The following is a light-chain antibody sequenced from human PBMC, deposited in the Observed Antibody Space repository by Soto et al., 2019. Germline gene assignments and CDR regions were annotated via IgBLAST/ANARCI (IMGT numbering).Light chain of an antibody. Sequence: DIQMTQSPSSLSASVGDRVTITCRASQSISRYLNWYQQKPGKAPKLLIYGASSLQSGVPSRFGGSGSGTDFTLTIRSLQPEDFATYYCKQSYSAPPAFGQGTRLEIK. CDR3: KQSYSAPPA. V-gene: IGKV1-39*01. CDR2: GAS. CDR1: QSISRY. J-gene: IGKJ5*01.